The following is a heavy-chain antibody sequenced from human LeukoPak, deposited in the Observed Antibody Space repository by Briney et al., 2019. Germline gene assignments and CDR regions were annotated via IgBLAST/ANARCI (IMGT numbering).Heavy chain of an antibody. CDR2: IYYSGST. V-gene: IGHV4-59*12. CDR3: AREGVVPGDY. D-gene: IGHD2-2*01. J-gene: IGHJ4*02. CDR1: GVSISSYY. Sequence: SETLSLTCTVSGVSISSYYWSWIRQPPGKGLEWIGYIYYSGSTNYNPSLKSRVTISVDTSKNQFSLKLSSVTAADTAVYYCAREGVVPGDYWGQGTLVTVSS.